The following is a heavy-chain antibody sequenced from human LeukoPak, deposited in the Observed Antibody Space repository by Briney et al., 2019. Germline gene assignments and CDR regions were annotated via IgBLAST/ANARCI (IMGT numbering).Heavy chain of an antibody. CDR1: GFTFSSYG. Sequence: GRSLRLSCAASGFTFSSYGMHWVRQAPGKGLEWVAVISYDGSNKYYADSVKGRFTISRDNSKNTLYLQMNSLRAEDTAVYYCAKPNSSGFGYWGQGTLVTVSS. D-gene: IGHD6-19*01. CDR3: AKPNSSGFGY. CDR2: ISYDGSNK. J-gene: IGHJ4*02. V-gene: IGHV3-30*18.